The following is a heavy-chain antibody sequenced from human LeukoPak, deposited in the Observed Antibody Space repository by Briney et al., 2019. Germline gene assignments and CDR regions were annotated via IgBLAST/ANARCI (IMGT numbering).Heavy chain of an antibody. V-gene: IGHV1-69*06. CDR3: ARDPRFSNYGDYVWYFDL. CDR2: IIPIFGTA. CDR1: GGTFSSYA. D-gene: IGHD4-17*01. Sequence: ASVKVSCKASGGTFSSYAISWVRQAPGQGLEWMGGIIPIFGTANYAQKFQGRVTITADKSTSTAYMELSSLRSEDTAVYYCARDPRFSNYGDYVWYFDLWGRGTLVTVSS. J-gene: IGHJ2*01.